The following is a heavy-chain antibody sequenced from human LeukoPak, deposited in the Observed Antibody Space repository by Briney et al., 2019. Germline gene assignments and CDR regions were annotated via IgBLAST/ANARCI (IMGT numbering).Heavy chain of an antibody. Sequence: SETLSLTCTVSGGSISSYYWSWIRQPPGKGLEWIGYIYYSGSTNYNPSLKSRVTISVATSKNQFSLKLSSVTAADTAVYYCARLIKYSSSAESFDYWGQGTLVTVSS. V-gene: IGHV4-59*08. CDR2: IYYSGST. CDR1: GGSISSYY. D-gene: IGHD6-6*01. J-gene: IGHJ4*02. CDR3: ARLIKYSSSAESFDY.